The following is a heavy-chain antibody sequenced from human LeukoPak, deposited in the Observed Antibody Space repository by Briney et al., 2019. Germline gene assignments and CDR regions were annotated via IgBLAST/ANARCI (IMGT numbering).Heavy chain of an antibody. J-gene: IGHJ2*01. CDR2: ISSSGSTI. CDR1: GFTVSSNY. CDR3: ARDQDDYGDYWYFDL. Sequence: GWSLRLSCAASGFTVSSNYMSWVRQAPGKGLEWVSYISSSGSTIYYPDSVKGRFTISRDNAKNSLYLQMNRLRAEDTAVYYCARDQDDYGDYWYFDLWGRGTLVTVSS. V-gene: IGHV3-11*04. D-gene: IGHD4-17*01.